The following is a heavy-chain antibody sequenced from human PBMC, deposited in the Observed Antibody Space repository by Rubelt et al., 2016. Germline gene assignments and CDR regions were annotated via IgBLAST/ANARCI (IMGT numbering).Heavy chain of an antibody. V-gene: IGHV1-18*01. CDR1: GYTFTSYG. D-gene: IGHD5-24*01. CDR3: ARERDDYGDY. CDR2: ISGYNGNT. J-gene: IGHJ4*02. Sequence: QVQLVQSGAEVKKPGASVKVSCQASGYTFTSYGISWVRQAPGPGLEWMGWISGYNGNTNYAQKRQVRVYMTTDRSTSTAYMELRSLRSYDAAVYYCARERDDYGDYWGQGTLVTVA.